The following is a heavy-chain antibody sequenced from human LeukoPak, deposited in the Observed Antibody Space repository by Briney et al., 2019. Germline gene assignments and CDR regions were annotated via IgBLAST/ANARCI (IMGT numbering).Heavy chain of an antibody. J-gene: IGHJ4*02. CDR1: GFTFSDYY. Sequence: PGGSLRLSCAASGFTFSDYYMSWIRQAPGKGLEWVSYISSSGSTIYYADSVKGRFTISRDNAKNSLHLQMNSLRAEDTAVYYCARDGITGTTFVFDYWGQGTLVTVSS. V-gene: IGHV3-11*04. CDR3: ARDGITGTTFVFDY. D-gene: IGHD1-7*01. CDR2: ISSSGSTI.